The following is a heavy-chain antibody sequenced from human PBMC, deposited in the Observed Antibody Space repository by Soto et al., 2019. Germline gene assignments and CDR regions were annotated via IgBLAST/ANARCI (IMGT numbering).Heavy chain of an antibody. D-gene: IGHD6-19*01. CDR3: AHRHPYSSGLGYFDY. CDR2: IYWDDDS. J-gene: IGHJ4*02. V-gene: IGHV2-5*02. CDR1: GFSLSTSGVG. Sequence: KESGPTLVKPTQTLTLTCTFSGFSLSTSGVGVGWIRQPPGKALEWLALIYWDDDSRYSPSLKSRLTITKDTSKNQVVLTMTDMDPVDTATYYCAHRHPYSSGLGYFDYWGQGTLVTVSS.